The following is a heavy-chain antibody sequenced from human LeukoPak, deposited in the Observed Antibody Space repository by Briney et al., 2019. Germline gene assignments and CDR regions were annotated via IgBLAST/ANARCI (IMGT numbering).Heavy chain of an antibody. D-gene: IGHD6-19*01. CDR1: GFTFSSYS. V-gene: IGHV3-23*01. J-gene: IGHJ4*02. CDR3: ADQVRGWTSFDY. Sequence: GGSLRLSCAASGFTFSSYSMSWVRQAPGKGLEWVSAISGSGGSTYYADSVKGRFTISRDNSKNTLYLQMNSLRAEDTAVYYCADQVRGWTSFDYWGQGTLVTVSS. CDR2: ISGSGGST.